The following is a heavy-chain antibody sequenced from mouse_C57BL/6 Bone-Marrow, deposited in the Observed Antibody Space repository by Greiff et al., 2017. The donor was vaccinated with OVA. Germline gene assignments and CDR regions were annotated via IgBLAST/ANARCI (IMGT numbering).Heavy chain of an antibody. CDR2: IDPENGDT. CDR1: GFNIKDDY. D-gene: IGHD2-3*01. V-gene: IGHV14-4*01. J-gene: IGHJ4*01. CDR3: TVDGYYVGAMDY. Sequence: VQLQQSGAELVRPGASVKLSCTASGFNIKDDYMHWVKQRPEQGLEWIGWIDPENGDTEYASKFQGKATITADTSSNTAYLQRSSLTSEDTAVYYCTVDGYYVGAMDYWGQGTSVTVSS.